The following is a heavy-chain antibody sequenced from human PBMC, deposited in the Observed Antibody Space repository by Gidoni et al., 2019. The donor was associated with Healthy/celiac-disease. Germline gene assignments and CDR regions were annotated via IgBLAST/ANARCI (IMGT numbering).Heavy chain of an antibody. CDR3: ARWAYYDSSGYYQEIDY. V-gene: IGHV3-33*01. CDR1: GCTVSSYG. J-gene: IGHJ4*02. Sequence: QVQLVESGGGVVQPGRSRRLACAAAGCTVSSYGMHWVRQAPGKGLEWVAVIWYDGSNKYYADSVKCRFTISRDNSKNTLYLQMNSLRAEDTAVYYCARWAYYDSSGYYQEIDYWGQGTLVTVSS. CDR2: IWYDGSNK. D-gene: IGHD3-22*01.